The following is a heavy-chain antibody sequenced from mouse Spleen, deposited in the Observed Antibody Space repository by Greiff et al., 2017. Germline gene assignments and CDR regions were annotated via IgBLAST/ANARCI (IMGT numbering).Heavy chain of an antibody. CDR1: GFPLTSYG. D-gene: IGHD2-1*01. Sequence: VQLQQSGPSLVQPSQSLSITCTVSGFPLTSYGVHWVRQSPGKGLEWLGVIWRGGSTDYNAAFMSRLSITKDNSKSQVFFKMNSLQADDTAIYYCAKKGSGNYGGAMDYWGQGTSVTVSS. V-gene: IGHV2-5-1*01. J-gene: IGHJ4*01. CDR3: AKKGSGNYGGAMDY. CDR2: IWRGGST.